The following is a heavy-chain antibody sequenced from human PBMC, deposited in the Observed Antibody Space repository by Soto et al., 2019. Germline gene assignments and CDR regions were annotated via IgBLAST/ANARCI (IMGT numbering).Heavy chain of an antibody. CDR1: GFTFSSYA. D-gene: IGHD1-26*01. CDR3: AKDDSEATTLRSHFDY. V-gene: IGHV3-23*01. J-gene: IGHJ4*02. Sequence: EVQLLESGGGLVQPGGSLRLSCAASGFTFSSYAMSWVRQAPGKGLEWVSAISGSGGSTYYADSVKGRFTISRDNSKNTLYLQMNSLRAEDTAVYYCAKDDSEATTLRSHFDYWGQGTLVTVSS. CDR2: ISGSGGST.